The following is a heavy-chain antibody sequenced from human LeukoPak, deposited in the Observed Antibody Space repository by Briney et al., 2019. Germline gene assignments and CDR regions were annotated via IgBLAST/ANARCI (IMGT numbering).Heavy chain of an antibody. V-gene: IGHV3-30*03. CDR1: GFNFSIYV. CDR2: ISYDGSNK. Sequence: GGSLRLSCAVSGFNFSIYVMHWVRQAPGKGLEWVAVISYDGSNKYYVDSVKGRFTISRDIPKNILYLRMNSLRTEDTAAYYCARGDYYGSGMYGWFDPWGQGTLVTVSS. D-gene: IGHD3-10*01. J-gene: IGHJ5*02. CDR3: ARGDYYGSGMYGWFDP.